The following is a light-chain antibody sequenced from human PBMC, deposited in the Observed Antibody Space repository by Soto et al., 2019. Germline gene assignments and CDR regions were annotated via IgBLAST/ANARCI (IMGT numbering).Light chain of an antibody. V-gene: IGLV2-11*01. CDR1: SSDVGGYNY. Sequence: QSALTQPRSVSGSPGQSVTISCTGTSSDVGGYNYVSWYQQYPGKAPKLMLYDVTKRPSGVPDRFSGSKSGNTASLTISGLQAEDEADYYCCSYAGSLTLVFGGGTKVTVL. CDR2: DVT. CDR3: CSYAGSLTLV. J-gene: IGLJ2*01.